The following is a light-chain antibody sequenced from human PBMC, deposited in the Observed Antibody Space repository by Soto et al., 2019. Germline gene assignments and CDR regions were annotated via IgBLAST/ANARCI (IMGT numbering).Light chain of an antibody. J-gene: IGKJ4*01. Sequence: IVLTQSPGTLSLSPGERATLSCRASQSVSSSYLAWDQQKPGQAPRLLIYGASSRDTGIPDRFRGSGSVTDFTRTISRLEPEDVAVYYCQQYASSTLTFGGGTKVEIK. V-gene: IGKV3-20*01. CDR1: QSVSSSY. CDR2: GAS. CDR3: QQYASSTLT.